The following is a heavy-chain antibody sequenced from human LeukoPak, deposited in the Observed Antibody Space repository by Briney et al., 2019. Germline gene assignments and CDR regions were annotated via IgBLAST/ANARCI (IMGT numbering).Heavy chain of an antibody. V-gene: IGHV3-48*01. Sequence: GGSLRLSCAASGFTFSSYGMNWVRQAPGKGLEWVSYISSTSSTIFYADSVKGRFTISRDNSKNTLYLQMNSLRAEDTAVYYCAKTHQVTDVGMDVWGQGTSVTVSS. J-gene: IGHJ6*02. CDR2: ISSTSSTI. D-gene: IGHD4-11*01. CDR3: AKTHQVTDVGMDV. CDR1: GFTFSSYG.